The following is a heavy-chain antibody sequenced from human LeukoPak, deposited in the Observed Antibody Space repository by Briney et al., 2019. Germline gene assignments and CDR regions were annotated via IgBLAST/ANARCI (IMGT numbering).Heavy chain of an antibody. J-gene: IGHJ4*02. CDR2: INPNSGGT. V-gene: IGHV1-2*05. CDR1: GYTFTGYY. Sequence: ASVTVSCKASGYTFTGYYMHWVRQAPGQGMEWMGRINPNSGGTNYAQKFQGRVTMTRDTSISTAYMELSRLRSDGTGVYYCASGQVVVPAAKATASPGPYWGQGTLVTVSS. D-gene: IGHD2-2*01. CDR3: ASGQVVVPAAKATASPGPY.